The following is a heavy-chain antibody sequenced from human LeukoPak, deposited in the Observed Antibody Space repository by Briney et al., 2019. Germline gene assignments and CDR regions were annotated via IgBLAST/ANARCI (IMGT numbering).Heavy chain of an antibody. CDR1: GFTFSSYA. D-gene: IGHD3-3*01. V-gene: IGHV3-30-3*01. J-gene: IGHJ4*02. CDR2: ISYDGSNK. Sequence: GGSLRLSCAASGFTFSSYAMHWVRQAPGKGLEWVAVISYDGSNKYYADSVKGRFTISRDNSKNTLYLQMNSLRAEDTAVYYCASEYGVTIFGVVDQNSPIDYWGQGTLVTVSS. CDR3: ASEYGVTIFGVVDQNSPIDY.